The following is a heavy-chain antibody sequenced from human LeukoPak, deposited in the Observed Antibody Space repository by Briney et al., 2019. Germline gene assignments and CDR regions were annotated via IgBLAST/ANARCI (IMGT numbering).Heavy chain of an antibody. CDR2: ISGSGGST. CDR1: GFTFSSYA. CDR3: AKEIGAYYYYGMDV. J-gene: IGHJ6*02. V-gene: IGHV3-23*01. Sequence: GGSLRLSCAASGFTFSSYAMSWVRQAPGKGLEWDSAISGSGGSTYYADSVKGRFTISRDNSKNTLYLQMNGLRAEDTAVYYCAKEIGAYYYYGMDVWGQGTTVTVSS. D-gene: IGHD3-16*01.